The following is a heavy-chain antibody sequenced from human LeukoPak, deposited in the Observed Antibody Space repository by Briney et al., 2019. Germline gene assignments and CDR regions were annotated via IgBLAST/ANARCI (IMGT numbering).Heavy chain of an antibody. Sequence: GGSLRLSCAASGFTFSSYEMNWVRQAPGKGLEWVSYISSSGSTIYYADSVKGRFTISRDNSKNTLYLQMNSLRAEDTAVYYCARPRNNGEPGPFDYWGQGTLVTVSS. V-gene: IGHV3-48*03. D-gene: IGHD4-17*01. CDR3: ARPRNNGEPGPFDY. CDR2: ISSSGSTI. J-gene: IGHJ4*02. CDR1: GFTFSSYE.